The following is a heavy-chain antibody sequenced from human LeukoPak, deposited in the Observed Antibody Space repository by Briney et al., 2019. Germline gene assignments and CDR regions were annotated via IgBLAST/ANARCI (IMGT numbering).Heavy chain of an antibody. CDR1: RFTFSSYS. V-gene: IGHV3-48*02. CDR2: ISSSYSTI. CDR3: ARDASGWGFTDY. J-gene: IGHJ4*02. D-gene: IGHD6-19*01. Sequence: GGSLRLSCAASRFTFSSYSMNWVRQAPGKGLEWVSYISSSYSTIYYADSVRGRFTISRDNAKNSLYLQMNSLRDEDTAVYYCARDASGWGFTDYWGQGTLVTVSS.